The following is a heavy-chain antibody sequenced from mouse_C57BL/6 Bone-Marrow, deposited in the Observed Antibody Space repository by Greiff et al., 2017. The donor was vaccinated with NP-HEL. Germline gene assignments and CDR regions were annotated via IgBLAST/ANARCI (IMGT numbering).Heavy chain of an antibody. CDR2: INPNNGGT. V-gene: IGHV1-22*01. D-gene: IGHD3-2*02. Sequence: EVQLQQSGPELVKPGASVKMSCKASGYTFTDYNMHWVKQSHGKSLEWIGYINPNNGGTSYNQKFKGKATLTVNKSSSTAYMELRSLTSEDSAVYYCASSGAQATTWFAYWGQGTLVTVSA. J-gene: IGHJ3*01. CDR3: ASSGAQATTWFAY. CDR1: GYTFTDYN.